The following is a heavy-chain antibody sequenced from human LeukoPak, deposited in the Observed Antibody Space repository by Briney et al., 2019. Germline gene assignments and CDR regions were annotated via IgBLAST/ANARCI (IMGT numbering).Heavy chain of an antibody. CDR2: IYTSGST. V-gene: IGHV4-4*07. D-gene: IGHD3-3*01. J-gene: IGHJ5*02. CDR3: ARVRDDFWSGYSNWFDP. CDR1: GGSISSYY. Sequence: SETLSLTCTVSGGSISSYYWSWIRQPAGKGLEWIGRIYTSGSTNYNPSLKSRVTMSVDTSKNQFSLKLSSVTAADTAVYYCARVRDDFWSGYSNWFDPWGQGTLVTVS.